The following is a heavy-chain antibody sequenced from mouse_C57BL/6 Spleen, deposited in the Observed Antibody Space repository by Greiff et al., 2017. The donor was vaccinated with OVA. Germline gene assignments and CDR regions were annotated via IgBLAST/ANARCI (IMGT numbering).Heavy chain of an antibody. Sequence: QVQLKRSGPELVKPGASVKLSCTASGYTFTDYYINWVKQRPGQGLEWIGWIYPGSGNTKYNEKFKGKATLTVDTSSSTAYMQLNSLTSEDSAIYFCAREEDLYAMDYWGQGTSVTVSS. CDR1: GYTFTDYY. CDR3: AREEDLYAMDY. J-gene: IGHJ4*01. V-gene: IGHV1-84*01. CDR2: IYPGSGNT.